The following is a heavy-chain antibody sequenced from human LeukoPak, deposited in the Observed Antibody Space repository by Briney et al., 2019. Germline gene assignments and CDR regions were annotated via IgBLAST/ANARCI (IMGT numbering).Heavy chain of an antibody. CDR1: GFTVSSYA. Sequence: PGGSLRLSCAAAGFTVSSYAMSWVRQAPGKWLEWVSAISGSGGSTYYADSVKGRFTISRDNSKNTLYLQMNSLRAEDTAVYYCAKREFSEVSLNKLGANWFHPWGQGPLVTVSS. V-gene: IGHV3-23*01. CDR3: AKREFSEVSLNKLGANWFHP. CDR2: ISGSGGST. J-gene: IGHJ5*02. D-gene: IGHD7-27*01.